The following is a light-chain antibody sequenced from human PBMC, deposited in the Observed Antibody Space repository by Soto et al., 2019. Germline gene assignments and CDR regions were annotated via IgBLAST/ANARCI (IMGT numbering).Light chain of an antibody. CDR1: QSVRYNY. J-gene: IGKJ5*01. V-gene: IGKV3-20*01. Sequence: EIVLTQSPGTLSLSPGEGATLSCRASQSVRYNYLAWYQQKPGQAPRLLIYDISTRAAAIPARFSGSGSGTDFTLTVSSLEPEDFAVYYCQQYDTSIWAYTFGQGTRLEIK. CDR3: QQYDTSIWAYT. CDR2: DIS.